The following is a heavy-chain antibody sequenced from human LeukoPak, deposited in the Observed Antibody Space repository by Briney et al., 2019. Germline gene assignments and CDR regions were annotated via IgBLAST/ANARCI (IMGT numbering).Heavy chain of an antibody. CDR1: GGSISSSSYY. CDR3: ARDIARGNWFDP. CDR2: IYYSGST. V-gene: IGHV4-39*07. J-gene: IGHJ5*02. Sequence: SETLSLTCTVSGGSISSSSYYWGWIRQPPGKGLEWIGSIYYSGSTYYNPSLKSRVTISVDTSKNQFSLKLSSVTAADTAVYYCARDIARGNWFDPWGQGTLVTVSS. D-gene: IGHD3-10*01.